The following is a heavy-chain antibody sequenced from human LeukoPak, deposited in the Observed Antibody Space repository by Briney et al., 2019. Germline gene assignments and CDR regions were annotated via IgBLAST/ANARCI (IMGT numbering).Heavy chain of an antibody. D-gene: IGHD3-22*01. J-gene: IGHJ4*02. Sequence: GGSLRLSCAASGFTFSSYWMSWVRQAPGKGLEWVANIKQDGSEKYYVDSVKGRFTISRDNAKNSLYLQMNSLRAEDTAVYYCAREGYYDGSGYSDYWGQGTLVTVSS. CDR2: IKQDGSEK. CDR1: GFTFSSYW. V-gene: IGHV3-7*01. CDR3: AREGYYDGSGYSDY.